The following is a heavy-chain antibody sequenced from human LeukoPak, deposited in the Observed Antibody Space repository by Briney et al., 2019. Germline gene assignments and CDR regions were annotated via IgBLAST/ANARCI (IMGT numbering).Heavy chain of an antibody. CDR1: GFTVSSNY. D-gene: IGHD3-22*01. CDR2: IYSGGST. CDR3: ARDLDYYDSSGYYGDY. V-gene: IGHV3-66*02. Sequence: GGSLRLSCAASGFTVSSNYMSWVRQAPGKGLEWVSVIYSGGSTYYADSVKGRFTISRDNSKNTLYLQMNSLRAEDTAVHYCARDLDYYDSSGYYGDYWGQGTLVTVSS. J-gene: IGHJ4*02.